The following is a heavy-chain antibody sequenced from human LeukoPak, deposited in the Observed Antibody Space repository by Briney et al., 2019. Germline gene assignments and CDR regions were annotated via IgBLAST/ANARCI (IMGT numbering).Heavy chain of an antibody. CDR1: GDSLNSYY. CDR3: ARGTWSTRLGS. Sequence: SETLSLTCAVYGDSLNSYYWSWVRQPPGEGLEWVGEIYESGTTEYNPSLKSRVTISMVPSKQQFSLSLSSVTAADTAVYYCARGTWSTRLGSWGVAPPVIVSS. D-gene: IGHD2-15*01. CDR2: IYESGTT. J-gene: IGHJ4*02. V-gene: IGHV4-34*01.